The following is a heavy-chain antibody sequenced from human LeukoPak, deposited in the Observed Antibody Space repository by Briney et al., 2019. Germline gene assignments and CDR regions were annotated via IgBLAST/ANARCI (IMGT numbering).Heavy chain of an antibody. D-gene: IGHD5-12*01. CDR2: ISSSSSYI. CDR3: ARFGDIVISDN. CDR1: GCTFSSDS. J-gene: IGHJ4*02. Sequence: PGGSLRLTCTASGCTFSSDSKNWICQAPGKGLEWVSSISSSSSYIYYADSVKGRFTISRDNAKNSLYLQMNSLRAEDTDVYYCARFGDIVISDNWGQGTLVTVSS. V-gene: IGHV3-21*01.